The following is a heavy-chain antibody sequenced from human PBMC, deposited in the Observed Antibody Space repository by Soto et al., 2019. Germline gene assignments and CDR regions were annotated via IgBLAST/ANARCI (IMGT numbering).Heavy chain of an antibody. Sequence: QLQLQESGPGLGKPSETLSLTCTVSGGSIISSTYYWGWIRQPPGKGLEWIGSTYYSGSANYNPSLKSRVTISVDTSTNQFSLKLSSVTAADTAVYYCARHGDFWSGSQGYNWFDPWGQGTLVTVSS. CDR1: GGSIISSTYY. J-gene: IGHJ5*02. D-gene: IGHD3-3*01. CDR3: ARHGDFWSGSQGYNWFDP. V-gene: IGHV4-39*01. CDR2: TYYSGSA.